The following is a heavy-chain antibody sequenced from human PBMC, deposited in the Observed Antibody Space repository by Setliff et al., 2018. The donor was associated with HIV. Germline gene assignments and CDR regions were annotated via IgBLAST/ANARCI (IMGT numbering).Heavy chain of an antibody. CDR2: IYHSGSA. V-gene: IGHV4-39*07. CDR1: GGSVNSAGYY. J-gene: IGHJ4*02. D-gene: IGHD3-10*01. Sequence: KASETLSLTCTVSGGSVNSAGYYWGWIRQPPGKGLEWIGEIYHSGSANYNPSLKSRVIISIDKSKNKFSLKVSSVTAADTAVYYCARGDRYYGSGGDYVGGWYYFDIWGQGTLVTVS. CDR3: ARGDRYYGSGGDYVGGWYYFDI.